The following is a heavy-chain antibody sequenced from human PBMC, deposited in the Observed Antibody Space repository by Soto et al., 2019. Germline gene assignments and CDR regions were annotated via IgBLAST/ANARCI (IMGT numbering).Heavy chain of an antibody. CDR3: ASDPPFFDY. CDR2: INAGNGNT. Sequence: QVQLVQSGAEVKKPGASVKVSCKASGYTFTSYAMHWVRQAPGQRLEWMGWINAGNGNTKHSQKFQGKDTITRDTSASTAYMELSSLRYEDTAVYYCASDPPFFDYWGQGTLVTVSS. V-gene: IGHV1-3*01. CDR1: GYTFTSYA. J-gene: IGHJ4*02.